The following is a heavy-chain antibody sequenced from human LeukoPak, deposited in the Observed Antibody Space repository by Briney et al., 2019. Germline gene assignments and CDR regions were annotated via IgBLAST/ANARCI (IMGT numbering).Heavy chain of an antibody. J-gene: IGHJ6*03. CDR3: ARDTRGTTSADYYYYYYMDV. CDR2: IYTSGTF. Sequence: SETLSLTCTVSGGSISSYYWSWIRQPAGKGLEWIGRIYTSGTFNYNPSLKSRVTMSVDTSKNQFSLKLSSVTAADTAVYYCARDTRGTTSADYYYYYYMDVWGKGTTVTVSS. D-gene: IGHD1-1*01. V-gene: IGHV4-4*07. CDR1: GGSISSYY.